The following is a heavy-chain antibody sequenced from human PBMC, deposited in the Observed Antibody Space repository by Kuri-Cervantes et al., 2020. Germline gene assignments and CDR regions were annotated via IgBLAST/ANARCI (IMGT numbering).Heavy chain of an antibody. CDR3: ASVTVGEDY. Sequence: AGTLSLTCAVYGGSFSGYFWSCIRQPPGKGLEWIGEINHSGSTNYNPSLKSRVTLTVDTSKNQFSLKLSSVTAADTAVYYCASVTVGEDYWGQGTLVTVSS. CDR1: GGSFSGYF. J-gene: IGHJ4*02. V-gene: IGHV4-34*01. D-gene: IGHD3-16*01. CDR2: INHSGST.